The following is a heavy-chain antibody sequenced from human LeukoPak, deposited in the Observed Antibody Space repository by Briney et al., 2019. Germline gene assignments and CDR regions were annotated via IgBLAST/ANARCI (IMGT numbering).Heavy chain of an antibody. J-gene: IGHJ4*02. CDR1: GFTFSTYW. V-gene: IGHV3-7*01. Sequence: GGSLRLSCADSGFTFSTYWVSWVRQPPGKGLEWVANIKQDGSVAYYVDSVKGRFTISRDNAKNSVYLQMNSLRAEDTAMYYCAREAHFQRYSAVDYWGQGTLVTVSS. CDR3: AREAHFQRYSAVDY. CDR2: IKQDGSVA. D-gene: IGHD6-13*01.